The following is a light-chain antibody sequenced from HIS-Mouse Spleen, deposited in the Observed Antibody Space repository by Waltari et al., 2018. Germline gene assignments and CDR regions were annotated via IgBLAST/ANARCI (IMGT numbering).Light chain of an antibody. CDR3: YSTDSSGNHRV. Sequence: SYELTQPPSVSVSPGHTARITCPGDALPKNYAYLYQQKSGQAPVLVIYEDSKRPSGIPERFSGSSSGTMATLTISGAQVEDEADYYCYSTDSSGNHRVFGGGTKLTVL. CDR1: ALPKNY. CDR2: EDS. J-gene: IGLJ2*01. V-gene: IGLV3-10*01.